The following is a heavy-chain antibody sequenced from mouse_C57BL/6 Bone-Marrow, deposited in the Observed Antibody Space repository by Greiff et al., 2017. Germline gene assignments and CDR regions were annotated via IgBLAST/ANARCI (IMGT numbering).Heavy chain of an antibody. CDR1: GFNIKNTY. J-gene: IGHJ2*01. V-gene: IGHV14-3*01. CDR2: IDPANGNT. D-gene: IGHD1-1*01. Sequence: VHVKHSVAELVRPGASVKLSCTASGFNIKNTYMHWVKQRPEQGLEWIGRIDPANGNTKYAPKFQGKATITADTSSNTAYLQLSSLTSEDTAIYYCARSPIYFYGSSPDYWGQGTTLTVSS. CDR3: ARSPIYFYGSSPDY.